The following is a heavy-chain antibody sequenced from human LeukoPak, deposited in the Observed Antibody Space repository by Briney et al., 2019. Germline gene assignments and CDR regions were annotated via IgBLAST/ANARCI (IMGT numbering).Heavy chain of an antibody. J-gene: IGHJ4*02. CDR1: GFTFSSYE. CDR2: ISSSGSTI. V-gene: IGHV3-48*03. Sequence: GGSLRLSCAASGFTFSSYEMNWVRQAPGKGLEWVSYISSSGSTIYYADSVKGRFTISRDNAKNSLYLQMNSLRAEDTAVYYCARDHALGYYYDSSGYYFDYWGQGTLVTASS. CDR3: ARDHALGYYYDSSGYYFDY. D-gene: IGHD3-22*01.